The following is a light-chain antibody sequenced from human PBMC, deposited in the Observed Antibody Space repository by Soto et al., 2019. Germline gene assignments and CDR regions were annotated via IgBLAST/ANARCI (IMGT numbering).Light chain of an antibody. CDR1: QSVSDK. Sequence: RSSQSVSDKLAWYQQKPGQAPRLLIYHASTRATGIPARFSCSGSGTYFTLPISRLPSEDFVVYYWQQYASAGTFGQGTKV. J-gene: IGKJ1*01. CDR2: HAS. CDR3: QQYASAGT. V-gene: IGKV3-15*01.